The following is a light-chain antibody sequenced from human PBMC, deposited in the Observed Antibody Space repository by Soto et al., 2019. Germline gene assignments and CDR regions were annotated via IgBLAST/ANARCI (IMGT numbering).Light chain of an antibody. J-gene: IGKJ5*01. CDR1: QSVTSN. CDR2: AAS. Sequence: EIVLTQSPDTLAVSPGEVATLSCWASQSVTSNLAWYQQKRGQAPRLLIYAASTRATGVPARFSGSGSGTEFTLTISSLQSEDFAVYYCQQYNNWPPITFGQGTRREMK. CDR3: QQYNNWPPIT. V-gene: IGKV3D-15*01.